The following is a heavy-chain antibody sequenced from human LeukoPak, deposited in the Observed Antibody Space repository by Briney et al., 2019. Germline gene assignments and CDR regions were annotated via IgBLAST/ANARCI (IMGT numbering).Heavy chain of an antibody. D-gene: IGHD1-26*01. CDR3: AKDGGSIVGATRGYFDY. Sequence: GSLRLSCAASGFTFSSYAMSWVRQAPGKGLEWVSAISGSGGSTYYADSVKGRFTISSDNSKNTLYLQMNSLRAEDTAVYYCAKDGGSIVGATRGYFDYWGQGTLVTVSS. CDR2: ISGSGGST. CDR1: GFTFSSYA. V-gene: IGHV3-23*01. J-gene: IGHJ4*02.